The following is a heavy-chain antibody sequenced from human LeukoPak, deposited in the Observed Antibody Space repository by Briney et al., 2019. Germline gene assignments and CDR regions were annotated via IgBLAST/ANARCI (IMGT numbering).Heavy chain of an antibody. CDR1: GFTFSSYA. CDR3: AKLGVHDSSGYKVFDY. Sequence: GGSLRLSCAASGFTFSSYAMHWVRQAPGKGLEWVAVISYDGSNKYYADSVKGRFTISRDNSKNTLYLQMNSLRAEDTAVYYCAKLGVHDSSGYKVFDYWGQGTLVTVSS. V-gene: IGHV3-30-3*02. J-gene: IGHJ4*02. D-gene: IGHD3-22*01. CDR2: ISYDGSNK.